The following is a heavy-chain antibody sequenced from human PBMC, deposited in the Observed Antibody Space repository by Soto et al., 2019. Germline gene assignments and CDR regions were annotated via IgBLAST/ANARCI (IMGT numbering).Heavy chain of an antibody. CDR2: ISASGGTA. D-gene: IGHD3-22*01. CDR1: GFMFSSYA. CDR3: TKLPSPCDSTGYYSKVVSGWMDC. J-gene: IGHJ5*01. V-gene: IGHV3-23*01. Sequence: WGSLRLSCAASGFMFSSYAMSWVRQAPGKGLVWVSSISASGGTANLADSVEGRCTISRDNSKSTLYLQMNRLRAEDTAVYYCTKLPSPCDSTGYYSKVVSGWMDCWGKGNMVTVSA.